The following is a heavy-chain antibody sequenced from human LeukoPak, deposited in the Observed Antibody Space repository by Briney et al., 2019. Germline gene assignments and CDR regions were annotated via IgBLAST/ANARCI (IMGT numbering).Heavy chain of an antibody. CDR1: GGSISSYY. J-gene: IGHJ4*02. CDR3: ARLSSSGPFFDY. D-gene: IGHD3-22*01. Sequence: SETLSLTCTVSGGSISSYYWSWIRQPAGKGLEWIGRIYTSGSTNYNPSLKSRVTISVDTSKNQFSLKLSSVTAADTAMYYCARLSSSGPFFDYWGQGTLVTVSS. CDR2: IYTSGST. V-gene: IGHV4-4*07.